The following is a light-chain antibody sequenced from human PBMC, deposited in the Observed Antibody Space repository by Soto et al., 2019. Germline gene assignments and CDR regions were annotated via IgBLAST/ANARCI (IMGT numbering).Light chain of an antibody. V-gene: IGKV1-39*01. CDR1: QSISSY. CDR3: QQSYSTLRYT. CDR2: AAS. J-gene: IGKJ2*01. Sequence: DIQMTQSPSSLSASVGDRVTITCRASQSISSYLNWYQQKPGKAPKLLIYAASSLQSGVPSRFSGSGSGTDFILTISSLQHEDFATYYCQQSYSTLRYTFGQGTKLEIK.